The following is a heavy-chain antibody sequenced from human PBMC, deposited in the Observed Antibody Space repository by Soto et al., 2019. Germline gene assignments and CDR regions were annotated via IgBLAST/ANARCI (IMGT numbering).Heavy chain of an antibody. D-gene: IGHD1-26*01. CDR1: GFTFNSYG. CDR2: ISYDSTKT. V-gene: IGHV3-30*03. CDR3: ARTRSAWSDFHYYSLVV. J-gene: IGHJ6*02. Sequence: QVQLVESGGGVVQPGRSLRLSCAASGFTFNSYGMHWVRQGPGNGLEWVAFISYDSTKTNYADSVKGRFTISRDNSNSALYVQMNSLTGEDTAVYYCARTRSAWSDFHYYSLVVGGQGTTVTVSS.